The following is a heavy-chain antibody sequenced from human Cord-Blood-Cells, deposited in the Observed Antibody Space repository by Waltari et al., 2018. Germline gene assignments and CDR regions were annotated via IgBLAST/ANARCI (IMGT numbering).Heavy chain of an antibody. J-gene: IGHJ4*02. D-gene: IGHD3-16*01. Sequence: EVQLVESGGGLVQPGGSLRLSCAASGFTFSSYSMHWVRQAPGKVLEWVSYISSSISTKYYADAVKGRFTISRDNAKNSLYLQMNSRRDEDTAVYYCARVTRMHFDYWGQGTLVTVSS. V-gene: IGHV3-48*02. CDR1: GFTFSSYS. CDR3: ARVTRMHFDY. CDR2: ISSSISTK.